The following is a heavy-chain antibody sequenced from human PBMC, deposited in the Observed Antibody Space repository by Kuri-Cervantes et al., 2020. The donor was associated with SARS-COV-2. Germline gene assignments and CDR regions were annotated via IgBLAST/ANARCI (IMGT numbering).Heavy chain of an antibody. CDR3: AKGDYCSSTSCYSYYYYYGMDV. D-gene: IGHD2-2*01. V-gene: IGHV3-23*01. Sequence: GGSLRLACVVSRFTFGDNAMSWVRQSPGKGLEWVSSISGSGGSTYYEDSVKGRFTISRDNSKNTLYLQMNSLRAEDTAVYYCAKGDYCSSTSCYSYYYYYGMDVWGQGTTVTVSS. J-gene: IGHJ6*02. CDR2: ISGSGGST. CDR1: RFTFGDNA.